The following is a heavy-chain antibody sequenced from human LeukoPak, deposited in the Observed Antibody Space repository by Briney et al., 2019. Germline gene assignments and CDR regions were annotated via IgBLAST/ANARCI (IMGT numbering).Heavy chain of an antibody. CDR1: GGSISGFY. V-gene: IGHV4-59*08. CDR2: IHYSGST. CDR3: ARQDNDYPYYFDY. Sequence: PSETLSLTCTVSGGSISGFYWSWLRQPPGKGLEWIGYIHYSGSTNYNPSLKSRVTISVDTSKNQFSLKLNSVTAADTAVYYCARQDNDYPYYFDYWGQGTLVTVSS. D-gene: IGHD4-11*01. J-gene: IGHJ4*02.